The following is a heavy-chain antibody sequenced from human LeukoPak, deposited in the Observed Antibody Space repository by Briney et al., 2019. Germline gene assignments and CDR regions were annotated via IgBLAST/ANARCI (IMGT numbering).Heavy chain of an antibody. CDR2: INLNSGGT. Sequence: GASVKVSCKASGYTFTGYYMHWVRQAPGQGLEWMGWINLNSGGTNYAQKFQGRVTMTRDTSITTAYMELSRLRSDDTAVYYCARGPNSGYDFSNYMDVWGKGTTVTVSS. D-gene: IGHD5-12*01. V-gene: IGHV1-2*02. CDR1: GYTFTGYY. J-gene: IGHJ6*03. CDR3: ARGPNSGYDFSNYMDV.